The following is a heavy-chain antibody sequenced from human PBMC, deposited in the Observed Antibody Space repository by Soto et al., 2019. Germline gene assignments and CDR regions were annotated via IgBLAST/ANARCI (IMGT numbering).Heavy chain of an antibody. CDR1: GFTFSSYG. J-gene: IGHJ5*02. V-gene: IGHV3-23*01. CDR3: AKGRDGYGHSPGNWFDP. CDR2: ISNSGGTT. Sequence: EVQLLQSGGGLEQPGGSLRLSCAASGFTFSSYGLSWVRQAPGKGLEWVATISNSGGTTYYADSVKGRFTISRDTSKNTLYLQMNSLRADDTDVYYCAKGRDGYGHSPGNWFDPWGQGTLVTVSS. D-gene: IGHD2-2*03.